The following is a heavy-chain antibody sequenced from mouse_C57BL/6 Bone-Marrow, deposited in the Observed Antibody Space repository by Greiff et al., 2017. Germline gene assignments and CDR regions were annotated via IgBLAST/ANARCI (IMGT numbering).Heavy chain of an antibody. CDR1: GYSITSGYD. V-gene: IGHV3-1*01. CDR2: ISYSGST. CDR3: ARRLLYFDY. J-gene: IGHJ2*01. Sequence: VQLQQSGPGMVKPSQSLSLTCTVTGYSITSGYDWHWIRHFPGNKLEWMGYISYSGSTNYNPSLKSRISITHDTSKNHFFLKLNSVTTEDTATYYCARRLLYFDYWGQGTTLTVSS. D-gene: IGHD2-10*01.